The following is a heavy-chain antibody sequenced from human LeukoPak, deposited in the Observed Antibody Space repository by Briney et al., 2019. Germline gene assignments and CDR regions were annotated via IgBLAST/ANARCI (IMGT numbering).Heavy chain of an antibody. V-gene: IGHV7-4-1*02. CDR1: GYTFTRYA. D-gene: IGHD6-13*01. J-gene: IGHJ4*02. CDR2: INTNTGNP. Sequence: AASVKVSCKASGYTFTRYAMNWVRQAPGQGLEWMGWINTNTGNPTYAQGFTGRFVFSLDTSVSTAYLQISSLKAEDTAVYYCARSMQQQLVRTGDYWGQGTLVTVSS. CDR3: ARSMQQQLVRTGDY.